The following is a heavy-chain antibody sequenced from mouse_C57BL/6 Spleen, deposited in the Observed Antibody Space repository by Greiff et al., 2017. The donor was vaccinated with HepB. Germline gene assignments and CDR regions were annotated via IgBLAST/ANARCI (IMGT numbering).Heavy chain of an antibody. CDR3: ARSITGTAWFAY. V-gene: IGHV1-82*01. Sequence: VQLQESGPELVKPGASVKISCKASGYAFSSSWMNWVKQRPGKGLEWIGRIYPGDGDTNYNGKFKGKATLTADKSSSTAYMQLSSLTSEDSAVYFCARSITGTAWFAYWGQGTLVTVSA. D-gene: IGHD4-1*01. CDR1: GYAFSSSW. J-gene: IGHJ3*01. CDR2: IYPGDGDT.